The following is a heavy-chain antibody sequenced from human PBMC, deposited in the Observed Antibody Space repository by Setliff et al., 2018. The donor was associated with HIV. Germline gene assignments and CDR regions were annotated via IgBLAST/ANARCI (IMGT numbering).Heavy chain of an antibody. J-gene: IGHJ4*02. CDR2: INSYGSST. CDR3: ARKGD. Sequence: PGGSLRLSCATSGFTFDSYSIIWVRQAPGKGLEWVSYINSYGSSTYYADSVKGRFTISRDNAKNSLYLQMNSLRAEDTAVYYCARKGDWGQGTLVTVSS. V-gene: IGHV3-48*04. CDR1: GFTFDSYS.